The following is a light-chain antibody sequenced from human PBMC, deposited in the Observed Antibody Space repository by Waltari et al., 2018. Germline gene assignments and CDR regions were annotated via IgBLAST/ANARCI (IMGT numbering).Light chain of an antibody. CDR1: QSVGRS. V-gene: IGKV3-20*01. CDR2: DAS. Sequence: EIVLTQSPGTLHLSPGERATLACSASQSVGRSLAWYQQKPGQAPRLLIYDASRRATGIPDRFSGSGSGTDFSLTISRLEPEDFAVYYCQHYVRLPATFGQGTKVEI. J-gene: IGKJ1*01. CDR3: QHYVRLPAT.